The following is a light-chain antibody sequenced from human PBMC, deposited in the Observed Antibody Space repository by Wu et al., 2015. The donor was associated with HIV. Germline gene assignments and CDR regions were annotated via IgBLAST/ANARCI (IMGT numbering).Light chain of an antibody. CDR2: GAS. CDR3: QQSYSTPWT. Sequence: DIQMTQSPSSLSASVGDRVTITCRASQSISTYLNWYQHKAGKAPKLLINGASSLQSGVPSRFSGSGSGTDFTLTISSLQPEDFATYYCQQSYSTPWTFGQGTKVEIK. CDR1: QSISTY. V-gene: IGKV1-39*01. J-gene: IGKJ1*01.